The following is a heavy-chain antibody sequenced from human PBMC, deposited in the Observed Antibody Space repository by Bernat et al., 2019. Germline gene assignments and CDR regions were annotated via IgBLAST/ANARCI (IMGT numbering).Heavy chain of an antibody. V-gene: IGHV1-2*04. Sequence: QVQLVQSGAEVKKPGASVKVSCKTSGYTFTGYYMHWVRQAPGQGLEWMGWINPNSGGTNYAQKFQGWVTMTRDTSISTAYMELSRLTSDDTAVYYCARAPYYYYYIDFWGKGTTVTVSS. J-gene: IGHJ6*03. CDR3: ARAPYYYYYIDF. CDR2: INPNSGGT. CDR1: GYTFTGYY.